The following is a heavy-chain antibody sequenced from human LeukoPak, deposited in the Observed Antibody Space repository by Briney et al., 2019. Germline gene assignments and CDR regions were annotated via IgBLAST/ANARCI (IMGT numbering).Heavy chain of an antibody. CDR1: GFTFDDYG. Sequence: GGSLRLSCAASGFTFDDYGMSWVRQAPGKGLEWVSGINWNGGSTGYAASVKGRFTISRDNAKNSLYLQMNGLRAEDTALYYCARDMNYYGSGSYKVSDYWGQGTLVTVSS. V-gene: IGHV3-20*04. CDR3: ARDMNYYGSGSYKVSDY. J-gene: IGHJ4*02. D-gene: IGHD3-10*01. CDR2: INWNGGST.